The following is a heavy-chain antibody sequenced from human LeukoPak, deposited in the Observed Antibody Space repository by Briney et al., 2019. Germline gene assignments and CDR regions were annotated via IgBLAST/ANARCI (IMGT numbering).Heavy chain of an antibody. CDR3: ARDRPPAASMDV. V-gene: IGHV1-2*02. CDR1: GYTFTGYY. Sequence: ASVKVSCKASGYTFTGYYMHWVRQAPGQGLEWMGWINPNSGGTNYAQKFQGRVTMTRDTSISTAYMELSRLRSDDTAVYYCARDRPPAASMDVWGKGTTVTISS. J-gene: IGHJ6*03. CDR2: INPNSGGT. D-gene: IGHD2-2*01.